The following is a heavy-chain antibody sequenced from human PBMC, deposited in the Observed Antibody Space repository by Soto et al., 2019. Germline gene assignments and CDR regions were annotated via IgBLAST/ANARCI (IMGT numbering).Heavy chain of an antibody. D-gene: IGHD3-10*01. J-gene: IGHJ4*02. CDR2: ISAHNGNT. V-gene: IGHV1-18*01. CDR1: GFRFTSYA. CDR3: ERDKFGEFFDY. Sequence: AASVKVSCKASGFRFTSYAITWVRQAPGQGLEWMGWISAHNGNTKYAQNLQGRVTMSTDTSTSTAYMELGSLTSDDTAVYYCERDKFGEFFDYWGQGTLVTVSS.